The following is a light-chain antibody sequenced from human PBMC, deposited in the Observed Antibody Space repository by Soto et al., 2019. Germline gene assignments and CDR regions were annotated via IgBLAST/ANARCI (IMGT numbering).Light chain of an antibody. CDR1: QTISNW. CDR3: QHYNTYSWFT. Sequence: DIQMTQCPSTLSASVGDTVTITCRASQTISNWLAWYQQKPGKAPKLLIYQASTLESGVPSRFSGSGSETEFTLTISSVQPDDFATYYCQHYNTYSWFTFGPGTKVDIK. J-gene: IGKJ3*01. CDR2: QAS. V-gene: IGKV1-5*03.